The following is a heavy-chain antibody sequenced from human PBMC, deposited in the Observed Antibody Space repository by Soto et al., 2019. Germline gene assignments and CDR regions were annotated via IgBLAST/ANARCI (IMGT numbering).Heavy chain of an antibody. CDR3: ARVGVASASYSFYFDY. CDR1: GFAFSTYP. V-gene: IGHV3-30-3*01. CDR2: ISFDGSDT. Sequence: HLGGSLRLSCGASGFAFSTYPMHWVRQAPGKGLDWVAVISFDGSDTFYADSVKGRFTISRDNSKNTLFLQMNSLRAEDTAVYYCARVGVASASYSFYFDYWGRGILVTVSS. D-gene: IGHD3-10*01. J-gene: IGHJ4*02.